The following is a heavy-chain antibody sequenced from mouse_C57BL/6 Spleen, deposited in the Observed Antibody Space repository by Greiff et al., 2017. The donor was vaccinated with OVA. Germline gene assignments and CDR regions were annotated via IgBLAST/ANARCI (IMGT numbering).Heavy chain of an antibody. CDR2: IYPGSGNT. D-gene: IGHD1-1*01. Sequence: VQLQQSGAELVRPGASVKLSCKASGYTFTDYYINWVKQRPGQGLEWIARIYPGSGNTYYNEKFKGKATLTAEKSSSTAYMQLSSLTSEDSAVYFCAREGYDGSSYLDYWGQGTTLTVST. J-gene: IGHJ2*01. CDR1: GYTFTDYY. V-gene: IGHV1-76*01. CDR3: AREGYDGSSYLDY.